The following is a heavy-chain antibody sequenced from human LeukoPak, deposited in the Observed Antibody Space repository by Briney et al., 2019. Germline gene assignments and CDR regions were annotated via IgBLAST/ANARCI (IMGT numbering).Heavy chain of an antibody. CDR1: GFTFDDYA. V-gene: IGHV3-9*01. J-gene: IGHJ2*01. CDR3: AKDYCGGDCYSGWYFDL. D-gene: IGHD2-21*02. Sequence: GRSLRLSCAASGFTFDDYAMHWVRQAPGKGLEWVSGISYNSDTIAYADSVRGRFTISRDNAKNSLYLQMNSLRAEDTALYYCAKDYCGGDCYSGWYFDLWGRGTLVTVSS. CDR2: ISYNSDTI.